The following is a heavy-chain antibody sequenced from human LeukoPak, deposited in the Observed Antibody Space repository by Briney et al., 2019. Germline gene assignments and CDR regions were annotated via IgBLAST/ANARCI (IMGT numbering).Heavy chain of an antibody. CDR3: ARDLSIDRFQFFDF. CDR1: GFTFSSAG. V-gene: IGHV3-21*01. Sequence: GGSLRLSCAASGFTFSSAGMSWVRQAPGKGLEWVSGATTRDSRMYYADSVRGRFSLSRDNANNALYLQMRSLTAEDTAVYYCARDLSIDRFQFFDFWGQGALVTVSS. J-gene: IGHJ4*02. D-gene: IGHD3-3*02. CDR2: ATTRDSRM.